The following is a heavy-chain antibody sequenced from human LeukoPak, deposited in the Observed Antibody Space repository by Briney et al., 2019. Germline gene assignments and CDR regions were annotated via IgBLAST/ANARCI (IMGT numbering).Heavy chain of an antibody. CDR3: ARDRSSSWDYYYGMDV. CDR1: GFTFSSYS. CDR2: ISSSSSYI. J-gene: IGHJ6*02. D-gene: IGHD6-13*01. V-gene: IGHV3-21*01. Sequence: GGSLRLSCAASGFTFSSYSMNWVRQAPGKGPEWVSSISSSSSYIYYADSVKGRFTISRDNAKNSLYLQMNSLRAEDTAVYYCARDRSSSWDYYYGMDVWGQGTTVTVSS.